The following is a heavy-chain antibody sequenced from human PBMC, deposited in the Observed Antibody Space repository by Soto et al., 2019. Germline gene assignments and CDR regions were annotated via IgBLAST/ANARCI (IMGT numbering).Heavy chain of an antibody. CDR3: ARGTKIVVVAASHWYFDL. D-gene: IGHD2-15*01. CDR1: GGTFSSYT. Sequence: QVQLVQSGAEVKKPGSLVKVSCKASGGTFSSYTISWVRQAPGQGLEWMGRIIPILGIANYAQKFQGRVTITADKSTSTAYMELSSLRSEDTAVYYCARGTKIVVVAASHWYFDLWGRGTLVTVSS. CDR2: IIPILGIA. V-gene: IGHV1-69*02. J-gene: IGHJ2*01.